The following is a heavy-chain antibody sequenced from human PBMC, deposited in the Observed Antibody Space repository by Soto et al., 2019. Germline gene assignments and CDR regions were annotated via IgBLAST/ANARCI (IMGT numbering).Heavy chain of an antibody. V-gene: IGHV1-2*02. CDR2: INPISGGT. CDR3: AKDGRHCSGGSCPQGH. Sequence: ASVRVSCKTSGYTFTGHHIHWVRQAPGQGLEWMGWINPISGGTKYREKFQGRVSITRDKSSSTAYMELSSLTSDDSAVYYCAKDGRHCSGGSCPQGHWGQGTLVTVSS. J-gene: IGHJ4*02. CDR1: GYTFTGHH. D-gene: IGHD2-15*01.